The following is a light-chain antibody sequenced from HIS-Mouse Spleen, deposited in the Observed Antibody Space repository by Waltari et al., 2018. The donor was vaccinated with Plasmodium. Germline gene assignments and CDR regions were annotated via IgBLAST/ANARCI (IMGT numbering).Light chain of an antibody. V-gene: IGLV3-10*01. J-gene: IGLJ3*02. CDR1: ALPKKF. Sequence: SYELTQPPSVSVSPGQPARITCSGHALPKKFAYWYQQKSGQAPVLVIYVDSKRPSGIPERFSGSSSGTMATLTISGAQVEDEADYYCYSTDSSGNHRVFGGGTKLTVL. CDR2: VDS. CDR3: YSTDSSGNHRV.